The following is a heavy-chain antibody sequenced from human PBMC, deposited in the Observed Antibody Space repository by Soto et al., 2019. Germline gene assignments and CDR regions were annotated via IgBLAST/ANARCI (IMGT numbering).Heavy chain of an antibody. J-gene: IGHJ1*01. V-gene: IGHV1-69*13. D-gene: IGHD1-1*01. CDR1: GGTFSSYA. CDR2: IIPVFGTA. Sequence: ASVKVSCKASGGTFSSYAISWVRQAPGQGLECMGGIIPVFGTANYAQKFQGRVTINADESTSTVYMELSSLRSEDTAVYYCARGWNDFPHWGQGSLVTVSS. CDR3: ARGWNDFPH.